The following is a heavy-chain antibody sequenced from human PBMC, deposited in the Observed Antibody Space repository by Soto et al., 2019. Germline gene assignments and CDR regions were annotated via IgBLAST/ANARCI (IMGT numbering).Heavy chain of an antibody. Sequence: PSETLSLTCTVSGGSISSYYWSWIRQPPGKGLEWIGYIYYSGSTNYNPSLKSRVTISVDTSKNQFSLKLSSVTAADTAVYYCARGYYYDSSGNWFDPWGQGTLVTVSS. CDR3: ARGYYYDSSGNWFDP. V-gene: IGHV4-59*01. J-gene: IGHJ5*02. CDR1: GGSISSYY. CDR2: IYYSGST. D-gene: IGHD3-22*01.